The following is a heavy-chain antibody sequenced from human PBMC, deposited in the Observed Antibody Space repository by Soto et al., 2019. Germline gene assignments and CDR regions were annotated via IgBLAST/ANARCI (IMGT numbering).Heavy chain of an antibody. CDR1: GFTFSSYG. V-gene: IGHV3-33*01. J-gene: IGHJ3*02. CDR3: ARGGGGGYYSGAFDI. Sequence: SLRLSCAAPGFTFSSYGMHWVRQAPGKGLEWVAVIWYDGSNKYYADSVKGRFTISRDNSKNTLYLQMNSLRAEDTAVYYCARGGGGGYYSGAFDIWGQGTMVTVSS. D-gene: IGHD3-22*01. CDR2: IWYDGSNK.